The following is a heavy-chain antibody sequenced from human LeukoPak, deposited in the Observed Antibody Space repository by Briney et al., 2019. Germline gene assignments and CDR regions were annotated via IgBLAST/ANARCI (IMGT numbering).Heavy chain of an antibody. V-gene: IGHV3-48*01. CDR2: ISGSSSTI. CDR3: ARAIAAAEDY. J-gene: IGHJ4*02. D-gene: IGHD6-13*01. Sequence: PGGSLRLSCAASGSTFSTYSMNWVRQAPGKGLEWVSYISGSSSTIYYADSVKGRFTISRDNAKNSLYLQMNSLRAEDSAVYYCARAIAAAEDYWGQGTLVTVSS. CDR1: GSTFSTYS.